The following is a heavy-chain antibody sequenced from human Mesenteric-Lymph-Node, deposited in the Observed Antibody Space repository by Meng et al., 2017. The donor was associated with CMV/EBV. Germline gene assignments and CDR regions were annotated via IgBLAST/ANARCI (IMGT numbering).Heavy chain of an antibody. Sequence: GESLKISCAASGFTVSSNYMSWVRQAPGKGLEWVSVIYSGGSTYYADSVKGRFTISRDNSKNTLYLQMNSLRAEDTAVYYCARDLYCSSTSCIYYFYYGMDVWGQGTTVTVSS. CDR3: ARDLYCSSTSCIYYFYYGMDV. V-gene: IGHV3-66*02. CDR1: GFTVSSNY. J-gene: IGHJ6*02. CDR2: IYSGGST. D-gene: IGHD2-2*01.